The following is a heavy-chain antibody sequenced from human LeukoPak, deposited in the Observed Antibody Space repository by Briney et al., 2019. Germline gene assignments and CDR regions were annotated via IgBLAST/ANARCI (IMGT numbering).Heavy chain of an antibody. J-gene: IGHJ4*02. CDR2: IYYSGST. D-gene: IGHD6-19*01. CDR1: GGSISSYY. Sequence: SETLSLTCTVSGGSISSYYWSWIRQPPGKGLEWIGYIYYSGSTNYNPSLKSRVTISVDTSKNQFSLKLSSVTAADTAVYYCATHGEFGTFGPQWLLPLDYWGQGTLVTVSS. CDR3: ATHGEFGTFGPQWLLPLDY. V-gene: IGHV4-59*08.